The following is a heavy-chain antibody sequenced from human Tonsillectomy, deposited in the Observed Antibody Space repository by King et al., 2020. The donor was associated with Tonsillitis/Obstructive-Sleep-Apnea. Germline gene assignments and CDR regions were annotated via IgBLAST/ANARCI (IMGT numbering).Heavy chain of an antibody. CDR2: INWNGGSI. V-gene: IGHV3-20*04. Sequence: VQLVESGGGVVRPGGSLRLSCAASGFTFDDFGMNWVRQAPGKGLEWVSGINWNGGSIGYADYVKGRFTISRDNAKNSLFLQMNSLRAEDTALYYCARNAYGDYKPARNFDLWGRGTLVTVSS. CDR1: GFTFDDFG. J-gene: IGHJ2*01. CDR3: ARNAYGDYKPARNFDL. D-gene: IGHD4-17*01.